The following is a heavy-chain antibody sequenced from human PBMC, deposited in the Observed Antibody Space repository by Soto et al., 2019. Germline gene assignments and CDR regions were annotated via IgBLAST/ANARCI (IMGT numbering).Heavy chain of an antibody. D-gene: IGHD6-19*01. V-gene: IGHV3-23*01. Sequence: PGGALRLSCAASGFTFSSYAMDWVRQTPGKGLEWVSAISGTGGRTYYADSVKGRFTISRDNSKNTLYLQMNSLRAEDTAVYYCAKGDAAVGKWGQGTLVTVSS. CDR2: ISGTGGRT. J-gene: IGHJ4*02. CDR1: GFTFSSYA. CDR3: AKGDAAVGK.